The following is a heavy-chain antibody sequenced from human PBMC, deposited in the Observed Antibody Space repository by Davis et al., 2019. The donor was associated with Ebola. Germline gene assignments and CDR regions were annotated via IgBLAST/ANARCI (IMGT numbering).Heavy chain of an antibody. CDR1: GYTFTSYG. CDR3: ARGELELLDAFDI. V-gene: IGHV1-2*04. Sequence: ASVKVSCKASGYTFTSYGISWVRQAPGQGLEWMGWINPNSGGTNYAQKFQGWVTMTRDTSISTAYMELSRLRSDDTAVYYCARGELELLDAFDIWGQGTMVTVSS. D-gene: IGHD1-7*01. CDR2: INPNSGGT. J-gene: IGHJ3*02.